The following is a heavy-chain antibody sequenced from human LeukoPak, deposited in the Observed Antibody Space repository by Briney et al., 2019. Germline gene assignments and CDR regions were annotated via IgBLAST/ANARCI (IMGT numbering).Heavy chain of an antibody. V-gene: IGHV3-30*02. J-gene: IGHJ4*02. D-gene: IGHD6-13*01. CDR1: GFTFSSYG. Sequence: PGRSLRLSCAASGFTFSSYGMHWVRQAPGKGLEWVAFIRYDGSNKYYADSVKGRFTISRDNSKNTLYLQMNSLRAEDTAVYYCAKDWGSSWYGPFDYWGQGTLVTVSS. CDR3: AKDWGSSWYGPFDY. CDR2: IRYDGSNK.